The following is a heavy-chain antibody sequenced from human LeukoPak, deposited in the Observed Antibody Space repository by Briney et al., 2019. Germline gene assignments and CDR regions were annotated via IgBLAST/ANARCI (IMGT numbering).Heavy chain of an antibody. CDR2: IITYNGNA. V-gene: IGHV1-18*04. CDR3: ARRRYYGSGSGAFDI. CDR1: GYTFTSYA. D-gene: IGHD3-10*01. J-gene: IGHJ3*02. Sequence: ASVKVSCKASGYTFTSYAISWMRQAPGQGLEWMGWIITYNGNANYAQNLQDRVTMTTDTSTTTAYMELRSLRSDDTAVYYCARRRYYGSGSGAFDIWGRGTTVTASS.